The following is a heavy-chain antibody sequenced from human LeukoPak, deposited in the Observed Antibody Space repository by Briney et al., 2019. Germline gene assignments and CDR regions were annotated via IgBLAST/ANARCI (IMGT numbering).Heavy chain of an antibody. J-gene: IGHJ4*02. V-gene: IGHV3-15*04. CDR3: TTGIRGD. CDR2: IASKTDGGTI. Sequence: PGGSLRLSCAASRLTVTNAWMNWVRQAPGKGLEWVGRIASKTDGGTIDYAAPVKGRFTISRDDSKNTLFLQMNSLKTEDTAVYYCTTGIRGDCGQGTLVTVSS. CDR1: RLTVTNAW.